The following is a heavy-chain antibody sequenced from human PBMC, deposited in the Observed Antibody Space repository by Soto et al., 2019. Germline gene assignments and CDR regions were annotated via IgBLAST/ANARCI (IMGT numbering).Heavy chain of an antibody. J-gene: IGHJ6*02. CDR1: GYSFTSYW. CDR3: ARQPYGDYYYYGMDV. Sequence: GESLKISCKGSGYSFTSYWISWVRQMPGKGLEWMGRIDPSDSYTNYSPSFQGHVTISADKSISTAYLQWSSLKASDTAMYYCARQPYGDYYYYGMDVWGQGTTVTVS. D-gene: IGHD4-17*01. CDR2: IDPSDSYT. V-gene: IGHV5-10-1*01.